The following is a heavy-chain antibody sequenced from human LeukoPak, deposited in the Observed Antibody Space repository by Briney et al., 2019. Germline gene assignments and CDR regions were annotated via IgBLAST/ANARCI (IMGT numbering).Heavy chain of an antibody. V-gene: IGHV3-21*01. CDR1: GFTFSNYN. J-gene: IGHJ3*01. Sequence: GGSLRLSCAASGFTFSNYNMNWVRQAPGKGLEWASSISSSSSYIYYADSVKGRFTISRDNAKNSLYLQMNSLRAEDTAVYYCARDSYSGSYWLVWGQGTMVTVSS. D-gene: IGHD1-26*01. CDR2: ISSSSSYI. CDR3: ARDSYSGSYWLV.